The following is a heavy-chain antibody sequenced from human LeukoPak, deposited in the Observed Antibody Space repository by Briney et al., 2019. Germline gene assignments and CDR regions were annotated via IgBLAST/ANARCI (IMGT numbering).Heavy chain of an antibody. J-gene: IGHJ6*03. D-gene: IGHD5-18*01. CDR2: IYYSGST. Sequence: SETLSLTCTVSGVSISSYYWSWIRQPPGKGLEWIGYIYYSGSTNYNPSLKSRVTISVDTSKNQFSLKPSSVTAADTAVYYCARDGYSYGYYYYYMDVWGKGTTVTVPS. CDR3: ARDGYSYGYYYYYMDV. CDR1: GVSISSYY. V-gene: IGHV4-59*01.